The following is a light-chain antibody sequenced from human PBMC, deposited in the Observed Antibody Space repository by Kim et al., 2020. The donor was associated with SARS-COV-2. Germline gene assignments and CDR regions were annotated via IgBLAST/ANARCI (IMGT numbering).Light chain of an antibody. CDR2: SNN. CDR3: AAWDDSLNGAV. J-gene: IGLJ7*01. Sequence: ELTHPPSASGTPGQRVTISCSGSSSNIGSNTVNWYQQLPGTAPKLLIYSNNQRPSGVPDRFSGSKSGTSASLAISGLQSEDEADYYCAAWDDSLNGAVFGGGTQLTVL. V-gene: IGLV1-44*01. CDR1: SSNIGSNT.